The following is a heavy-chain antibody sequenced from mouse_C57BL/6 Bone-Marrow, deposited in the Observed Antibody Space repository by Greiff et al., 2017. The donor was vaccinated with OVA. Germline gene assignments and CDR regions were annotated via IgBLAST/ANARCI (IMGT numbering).Heavy chain of an antibody. CDR2: ISSGGSYT. V-gene: IGHV5-6*01. J-gene: IGHJ3*01. D-gene: IGHD2-4*01. Sequence: EVMLVESGGDLVKPGGSLKLSCAASGFTFSSYGMSWVRQTPDKRLEWVATISSGGSYTYYPASVKGRFTISRDNAKNTLYLQMSSLTSEDTAMYYCARPYYDYGWFACWGQGTRVTVTA. CDR3: ARPYYDYGWFAC. CDR1: GFTFSSYG.